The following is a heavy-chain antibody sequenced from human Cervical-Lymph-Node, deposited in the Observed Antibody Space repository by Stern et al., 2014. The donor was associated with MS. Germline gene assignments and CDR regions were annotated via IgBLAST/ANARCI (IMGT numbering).Heavy chain of an antibody. CDR1: GFSLNTTGVG. D-gene: IGHD1-1*01. CDR2: IYWDDDK. V-gene: IGHV2-5*02. Sequence: QVTLKESGPPLVNPPETLTLTCVFSGFSLNTTGVGVGWIRQPPGKALEWLAVIYWDDDKPHNPSLKSRLTITKDSSKDQVGLTLTDVDPVDTATYYCAHSPPTDDDVFDVWGQGTLVTVSS. J-gene: IGHJ3*01. CDR3: AHSPPTDDDVFDV.